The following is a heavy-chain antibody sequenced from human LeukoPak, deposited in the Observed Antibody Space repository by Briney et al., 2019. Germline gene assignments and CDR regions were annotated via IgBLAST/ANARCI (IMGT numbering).Heavy chain of an antibody. D-gene: IGHD3-3*01. CDR3: ARDFYDFWSGSPNFDY. CDR2: ISYDGSNK. Sequence: GRSLRLSCAASGFTFSSYAMHWVRQAPGKGLEWVAVISYDGSNKYYADSVKGRFTISRDNSKNTLYLQMNSLRAEDTAVYYCARDFYDFWSGSPNFDYWGQGTLVTVSS. J-gene: IGHJ4*02. V-gene: IGHV3-30-3*01. CDR1: GFTFSSYA.